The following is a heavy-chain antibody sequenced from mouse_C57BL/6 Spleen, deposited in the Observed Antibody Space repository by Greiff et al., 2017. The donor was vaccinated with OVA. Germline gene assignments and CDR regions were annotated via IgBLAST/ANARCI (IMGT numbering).Heavy chain of an antibody. CDR2: IRNKANGYTT. Sequence: EVQLVESGGGLVQPGGSLSLSCAASGFTFTDYYMSWVRQPPGKALEWLGFIRNKANGYTTEYSASVKGRFTISRDNSQSILYLQMNALRAEDSATYCCASISNLYYFDYWGQGTTLTVSS. CDR1: GFTFTDYY. D-gene: IGHD4-1*01. V-gene: IGHV7-3*01. CDR3: ASISNLYYFDY. J-gene: IGHJ2*01.